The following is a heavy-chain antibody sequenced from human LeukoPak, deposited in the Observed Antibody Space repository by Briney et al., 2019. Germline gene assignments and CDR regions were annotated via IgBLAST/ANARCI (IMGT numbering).Heavy chain of an antibody. CDR1: GGTISSYY. V-gene: IGHV4-59*08. CDR2: IFYTGST. Sequence: SETLSLTCTVSGGTISSYYWSWIRQPPEKGLEWIGYIFYTGSTKYNPSLKSRVTISVDTSENQISLRLRSVTAADTAVYYCARRDYYDTTWMGWYFDLWGRGTLVTVSS. D-gene: IGHD3-22*01. J-gene: IGHJ2*01. CDR3: ARRDYYDTTWMGWYFDL.